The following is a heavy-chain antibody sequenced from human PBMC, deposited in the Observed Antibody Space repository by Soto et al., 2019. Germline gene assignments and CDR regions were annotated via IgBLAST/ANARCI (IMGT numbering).Heavy chain of an antibody. V-gene: IGHV4-34*01. J-gene: IGHJ6*02. CDR1: GGSFSGYY. Sequence: QVQLQQWGAGLLKPSETLSLTCAVYGGSFSGYYWSWIRQPPGKGLEWIGEINHSGSTNYNPPLKSRVVIAVDPSKHQFSLKLSSVAAADPAVYCCARGSVSENPASDCYYCGMEDWGQGNTVPVSS. CDR2: INHSGST. CDR3: ARGSVSENPASDCYYCGMED. D-gene: IGHD2-8*01.